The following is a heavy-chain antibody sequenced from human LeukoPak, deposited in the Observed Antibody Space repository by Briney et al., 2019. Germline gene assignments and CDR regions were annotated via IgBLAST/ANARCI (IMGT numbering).Heavy chain of an antibody. Sequence: KPSETLSLTCTVSGGSISSYYWSWIRQPPGKGLEWIGYIYCSGSTNYNPSLKSRVTISVDTSKNQFSLKLSSVTAADTAVYYCARGPYYYDSSGYYYGMDYWGQGTLVTVSS. V-gene: IGHV4-59*01. CDR1: GGSISSYY. CDR2: IYCSGST. J-gene: IGHJ4*02. CDR3: ARGPYYYDSSGYYYGMDY. D-gene: IGHD3-22*01.